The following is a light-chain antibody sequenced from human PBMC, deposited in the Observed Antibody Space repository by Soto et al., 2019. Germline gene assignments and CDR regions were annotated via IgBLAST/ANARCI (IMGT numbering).Light chain of an antibody. J-gene: IGKJ5*01. V-gene: IGKV3D-7*01. Sequence: TVLTQSPCTLSLSPEENATLSCRASQSVSSSYLAWYQQKPGQAPRLLIYRAFTRATGIPARFSGSGFGTDFTLTISSLQSEDFATYYCQQANSFPITFGQGTRLEI. CDR2: RAF. CDR3: QQANSFPIT. CDR1: QSVSSSY.